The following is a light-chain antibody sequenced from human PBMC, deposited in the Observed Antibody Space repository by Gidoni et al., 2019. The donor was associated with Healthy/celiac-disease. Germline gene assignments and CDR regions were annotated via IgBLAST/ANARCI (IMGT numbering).Light chain of an antibody. Sequence: QSALTQPASVSGSPGQSLIISCTGTSSDVGGYNYVSWYQQHPGKATNLMIYEVSNRPSGVSNRFSGSKSGNTASLTISGLQAEDEADYYCSSYTSSSTLVFGGGTKLTVL. CDR2: EVS. J-gene: IGLJ2*01. V-gene: IGLV2-14*01. CDR3: SSYTSSSTLV. CDR1: SSDVGGYNY.